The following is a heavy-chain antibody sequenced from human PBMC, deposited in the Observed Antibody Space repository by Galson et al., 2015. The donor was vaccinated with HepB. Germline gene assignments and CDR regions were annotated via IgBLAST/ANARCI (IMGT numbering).Heavy chain of an antibody. J-gene: IGHJ4*01. CDR1: SYT. D-gene: IGHD5-18*01. CDR2: ITSDNNFI. V-gene: IGHV3-21*01. CDR3: ARGSGYSSGPFDH. Sequence: SYTIHWVRQAPGKGLEWVSSITSDNNFIYYADSVKGRVTISRDNAKNSLHLQMSSLRAEDTAVYYCARGSGYSSGPFDHWGHGTLVAVYS.